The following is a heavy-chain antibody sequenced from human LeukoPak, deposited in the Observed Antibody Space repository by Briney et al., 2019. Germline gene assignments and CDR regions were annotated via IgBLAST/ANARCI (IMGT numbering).Heavy chain of an antibody. J-gene: IGHJ4*02. D-gene: IGHD6-13*01. CDR2: IKQDGSEK. Sequence: GGSLRLSCAASGFTFSNYWMSWVRQAPGKRLEWAANIKQDGSEKYYVDSVKGRFTISRDNAKNSLFLQMNSLRAEDTAVYYCARDKVAAAGTDSVFWYWGQGTLVTVSS. CDR3: ARDKVAAAGTDSVFWY. CDR1: GFTFSNYW. V-gene: IGHV3-7*01.